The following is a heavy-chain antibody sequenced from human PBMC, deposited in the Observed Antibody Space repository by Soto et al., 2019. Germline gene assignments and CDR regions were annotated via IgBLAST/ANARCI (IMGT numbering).Heavy chain of an antibody. Sequence: PGGSLRLSCAASGFTFSSYAMSWVRQAPGKGLEWVSAISGSGGSTYYADSVKGRFTISRDNSKNTLYLQMNSLRAEDTAVYYCAKPPRWEQQGLYFDYWGQGTLGTSPQ. CDR2: ISGSGGST. V-gene: IGHV3-23*01. CDR1: GFTFSSYA. J-gene: IGHJ4*02. CDR3: AKPPRWEQQGLYFDY. D-gene: IGHD1-26*01.